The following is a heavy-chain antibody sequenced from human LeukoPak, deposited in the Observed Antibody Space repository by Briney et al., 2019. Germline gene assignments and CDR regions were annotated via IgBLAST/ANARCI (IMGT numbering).Heavy chain of an antibody. J-gene: IGHJ4*02. V-gene: IGHV4-4*07. D-gene: IGHD6-13*01. CDR3: ARLGAAAYYPFDY. Sequence: SETLSLTCTVSGDSINCYYWSWIRQPAGKGLDWIGRIYSSGSTNYNPSLKSRVAMSVDTSKNQFSLKLSSVTAADTAVYYCARLGAAAYYPFDYWGQGILVTVSS. CDR2: IYSSGST. CDR1: GDSINCYY.